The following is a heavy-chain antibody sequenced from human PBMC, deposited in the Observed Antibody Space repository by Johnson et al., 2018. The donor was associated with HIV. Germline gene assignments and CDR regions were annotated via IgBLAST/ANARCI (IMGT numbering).Heavy chain of an antibody. J-gene: IGHJ3*02. V-gene: IGHV3-30*03. CDR3: ERDLTNWGVGDAFDI. CDR2: ITCDGGST. Sequence: QVQLVESGGGVVQPGGSLRLSCAASGFTFGNYDMHWVRQAPGKGLEWVALITCDGGSTFYADSVKGRFTISRDNSKNSLYLQMNSLRAEDTAVYYCERDLTNWGVGDAFDIWGQGTMVTVSS. D-gene: IGHD7-27*01. CDR1: GFTFGNYD.